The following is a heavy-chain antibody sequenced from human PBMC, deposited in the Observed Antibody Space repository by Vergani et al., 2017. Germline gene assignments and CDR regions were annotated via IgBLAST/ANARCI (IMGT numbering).Heavy chain of an antibody. D-gene: IGHD3-3*01. CDR3: AKDKFVEFGWNEEVRFLPWFDP. CDR1: GFTFDDYA. CDR2: ISWNSGSI. V-gene: IGHV3-9*01. Sequence: EVQLVESGGGLVQPGRSLRLSCAASGFTFDDYAMHWVRQAPGKGLEWVSGISWNSGSIGYADSVKGRFTISRANAKNYLYLQMNSLRAEDTALYYCAKDKFVEFGWNEEVRFLPWFDPWGQGTLVTVSS. J-gene: IGHJ5*02.